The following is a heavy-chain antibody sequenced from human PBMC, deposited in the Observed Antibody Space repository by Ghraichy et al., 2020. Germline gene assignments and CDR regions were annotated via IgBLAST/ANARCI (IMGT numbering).Heavy chain of an antibody. D-gene: IGHD3-3*01. CDR3: ARDQDFWSGYYLASNYYYMDV. CDR1: GGSISSGSYY. J-gene: IGHJ6*03. Sequence: SQTLSLTCTVSGGSISSGSYYWSWIRQPAGKGLEWIGRIYTSGSTNYNPSLKSRVTISVDTSKNQFSLKLSSVTAADTAVYYCARDQDFWSGYYLASNYYYMDVWGKGTTVTVSS. CDR2: IYTSGST. V-gene: IGHV4-61*02.